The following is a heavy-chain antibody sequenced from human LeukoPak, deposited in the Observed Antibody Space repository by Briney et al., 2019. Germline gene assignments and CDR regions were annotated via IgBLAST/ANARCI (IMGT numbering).Heavy chain of an antibody. D-gene: IGHD3-22*01. CDR2: ISYGGST. V-gene: IGHV4-39*02. J-gene: IGHJ4*02. CDR1: TGSISSVGYY. CDR3: AGYYYDSSGYLG. Sequence: LSLTRTVSTGSISSVGYYWGWIRQPPGKGREWVGSISYGGSTYYNPTLKSPVTIYVATSKYHFSLELSSATTPDWAMVYCAGYYYDSSGYLGCGQGTLVTVSS.